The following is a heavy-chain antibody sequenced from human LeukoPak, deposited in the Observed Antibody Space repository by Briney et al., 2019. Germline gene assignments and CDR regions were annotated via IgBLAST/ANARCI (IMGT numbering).Heavy chain of an antibody. J-gene: IGHJ4*02. D-gene: IGHD6-13*01. Sequence: GGSLRLSCSASGFTFSRYAMHWVRQAPGKGLEYFSGVTSNGGSTYYADSVKGRFTISRDNSKNTLYLQMSTLRAEDTAVYYCVKSSGSSWYMFDYWGQGTLVTVSS. CDR1: GFTFSRYA. CDR2: VTSNGGST. V-gene: IGHV3-64D*09. CDR3: VKSSGSSWYMFDY.